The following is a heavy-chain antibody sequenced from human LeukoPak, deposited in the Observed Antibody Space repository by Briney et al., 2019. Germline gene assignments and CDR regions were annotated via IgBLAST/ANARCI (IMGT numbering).Heavy chain of an antibody. CDR3: AKDLYQLLLYYFDY. CDR2: ISGSGGST. V-gene: IGHV3-23*01. J-gene: IGHJ4*02. D-gene: IGHD2-15*01. CDR1: GFTVSSNY. Sequence: GGSLRLSCAASGFTVSSNYMSWVRQAPGKGLEWVSVISGSGGSTYYADSVKGRFTISRDNSKNTLYLQMNSLRAEDTAVYYCAKDLYQLLLYYFDYWGQGTLVTVSS.